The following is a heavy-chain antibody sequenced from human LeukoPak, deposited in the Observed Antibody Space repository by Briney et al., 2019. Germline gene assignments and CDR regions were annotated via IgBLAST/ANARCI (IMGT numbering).Heavy chain of an antibody. CDR2: INPNSGGT. D-gene: IGHD5-18*01. CDR3: ARDPSSYGKNANWFDP. J-gene: IGHJ5*02. Sequence: GASVKVSCKASGYTFTGYYMHWVRQAPGQGLEWMGWINPNSGGTNYAQKFQGRVTMTRDTSISTAYMELSRLRSDDTAVYYCARDPSSYGKNANWFDPWGQGTLVTVSS. V-gene: IGHV1-2*02. CDR1: GYTFTGYY.